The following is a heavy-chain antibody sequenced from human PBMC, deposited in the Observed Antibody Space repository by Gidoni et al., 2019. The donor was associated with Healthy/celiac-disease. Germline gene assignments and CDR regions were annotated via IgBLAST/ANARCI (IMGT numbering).Heavy chain of an antibody. J-gene: IGHJ5*02. CDR1: GFSLSNARMG. D-gene: IGHD3-16*02. CDR3: ARFTRDYRHLWINWFDP. Sequence: QVTLKESGPVLVKPTETLTLTCTVSGFSLSNARMGVSWIRQPPGKALEWLAHIFSNDEKTYNTSLQSRLTISKDTSKSQVVLTMTNMDPVDTATYYCARFTRDYRHLWINWFDPWGQGTLVTVSS. V-gene: IGHV2-26*01. CDR2: IFSNDEK.